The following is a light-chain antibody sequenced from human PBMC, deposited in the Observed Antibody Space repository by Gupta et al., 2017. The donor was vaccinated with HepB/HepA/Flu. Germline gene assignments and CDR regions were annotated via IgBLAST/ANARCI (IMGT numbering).Light chain of an antibody. V-gene: IGKV1-39*01. Sequence: DIQMTQSPYSLSASVGDRVTITCRASKSISSYLNWYQQKPGKAPKLLIYAASSLQSGVPSRFSGSGSGTDFTLTISSLQPEDFATYYCQQSYSTPPYTFGQGTKLEIK. CDR3: QQSYSTPPYT. CDR2: AAS. CDR1: KSISSY. J-gene: IGKJ2*01.